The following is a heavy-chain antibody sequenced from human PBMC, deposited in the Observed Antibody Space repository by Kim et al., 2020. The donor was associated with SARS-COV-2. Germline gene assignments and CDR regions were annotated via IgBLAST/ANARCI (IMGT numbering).Heavy chain of an antibody. D-gene: IGHD6-13*01. V-gene: IGHV3-23*01. J-gene: IGHJ6*02. CDR3: AKAGGGSSWYYYYGMDV. CDR2: ISGSGGST. Sequence: GGSLRLSCAASGFTFSSYAMSWVRQAPGKGLEWVSAISGSGGSTYYADSVKGRFTISRDNSKNTLYLQMNSLRAEDTAVYYCAKAGGGSSWYYYYGMDVWGQGTTVTVSS. CDR1: GFTFSSYA.